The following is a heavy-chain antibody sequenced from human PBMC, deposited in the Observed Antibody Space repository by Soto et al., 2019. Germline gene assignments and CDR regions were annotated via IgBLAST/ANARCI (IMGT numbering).Heavy chain of an antibody. J-gene: IGHJ4*02. CDR1: WSSLSTSGAG. CDR2: IYWNDAK. CDR3: ASSVIPSWGSRGALDY. D-gene: IGHD2-2*01. V-gene: IGHV2-5*01. Sequence: QITLKESGPTLVKPTQTLPLTCTFFWSSLSTSGAGVAWIRPPPGKALQWLSLIYWNDAKLYRPSLQSRLTISTDTSNNQLVLTMTNMGPVDTATYYCASSVIPSWGSRGALDYLGQGTLVTVSS.